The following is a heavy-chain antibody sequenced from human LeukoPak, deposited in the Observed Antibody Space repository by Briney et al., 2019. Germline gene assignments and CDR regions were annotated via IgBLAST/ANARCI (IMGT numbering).Heavy chain of an antibody. Sequence: GGSLRLSCAASGFTVSSNYMSWVRQAPGKGLEWVSVIYSGGSTYYADSVKGRFTISRDNSKNTLYRQMNSLRAEDTAVYYCARARYSGYGMDVWGQGTTVTVSS. J-gene: IGHJ6*02. D-gene: IGHD5-12*01. CDR2: IYSGGST. CDR3: ARARYSGYGMDV. CDR1: GFTVSSNY. V-gene: IGHV3-53*01.